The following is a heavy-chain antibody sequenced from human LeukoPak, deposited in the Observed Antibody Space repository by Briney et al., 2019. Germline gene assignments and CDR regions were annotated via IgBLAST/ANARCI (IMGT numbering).Heavy chain of an antibody. V-gene: IGHV1-69*13. CDR2: IIPIFGTA. J-gene: IGHJ5*02. Sequence: ASVKVSCKASGGTFSSYAISWVRQAPGQGLEWMGGIIPIFGTANYAQKFQGRVTITADESTSTAYMELSSLRSEDTAVYYCATLGYCGGDCSVWFDPWGQGTLVTVSS. CDR3: ATLGYCGGDCSVWFDP. CDR1: GGTFSSYA. D-gene: IGHD2-21*01.